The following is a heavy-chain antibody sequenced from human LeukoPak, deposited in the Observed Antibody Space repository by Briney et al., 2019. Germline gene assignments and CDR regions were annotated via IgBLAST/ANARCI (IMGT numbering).Heavy chain of an antibody. V-gene: IGHV4-59*01. D-gene: IGHD6-13*01. Sequence: RXPPXKXXXXIGYIYYSGSTNYNPSLKSRVTISVDTSKNQFSLKLSSVTAADTAVYYCARDSSSWYGRFDYWGQGTLVTVSS. J-gene: IGHJ4*02. CDR2: IYYSGST. CDR3: ARDSSSWYGRFDY.